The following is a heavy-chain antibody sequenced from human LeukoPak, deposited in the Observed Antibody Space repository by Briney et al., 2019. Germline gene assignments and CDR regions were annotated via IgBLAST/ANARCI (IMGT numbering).Heavy chain of an antibody. D-gene: IGHD2-15*01. CDR2: FDPEDGET. J-gene: IGHJ4*02. Sequence: ASVKVSCKVSGYTLTELSMHWVRQAPGKGLEWMGGFDPEDGETIYAQKFQGRVTMTGDTSTDTAYMELSSLRSEDTAVYYCATVVVVAAKSGFDYWGQGTLVTVSS. V-gene: IGHV1-24*01. CDR1: GYTLTELS. CDR3: ATVVVVAAKSGFDY.